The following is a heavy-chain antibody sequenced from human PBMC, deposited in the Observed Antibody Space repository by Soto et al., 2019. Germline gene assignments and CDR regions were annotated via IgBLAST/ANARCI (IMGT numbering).Heavy chain of an antibody. D-gene: IGHD3-9*01. CDR2: ISSSSSTI. Sequence: GGSLRLSCAASGFTFSSYSMNWVRQAPGKGLEWVSYISSSSSTIYYADSVKGRFTISRDNAKNSLYLQMNSLRAEDTAVYYCARDFPPHYDILTGYHSGGAFDIWGQGTMVTVSS. V-gene: IGHV3-48*01. CDR1: GFTFSSYS. J-gene: IGHJ3*02. CDR3: ARDFPPHYDILTGYHSGGAFDI.